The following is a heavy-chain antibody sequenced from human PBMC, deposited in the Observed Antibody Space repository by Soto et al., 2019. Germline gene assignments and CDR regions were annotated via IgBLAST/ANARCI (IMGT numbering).Heavy chain of an antibody. J-gene: IGHJ3*02. CDR1: GGSFSGYY. Sequence: XXTLSLPFTVYGGSFSGYYWRWILQPPGKGLEWIGEINYSGSTNYNPSLKSRVTISVDTSKNQFSLKLNSVTAADTAVYYCARGGYGGNSGLGHFDIWGQGTMVTVSS. D-gene: IGHD2-21*02. CDR2: INYSGST. CDR3: ARGGYGGNSGLGHFDI. V-gene: IGHV4-34*01.